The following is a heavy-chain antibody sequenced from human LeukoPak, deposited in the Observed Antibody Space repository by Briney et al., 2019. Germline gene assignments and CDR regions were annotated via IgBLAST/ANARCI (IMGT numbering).Heavy chain of an antibody. CDR1: GFTFNNYA. CDR3: AKKGPAFVV. D-gene: IGHD2-15*01. V-gene: IGHV3-23*01. CDR2: ISGSGGIT. J-gene: IGHJ4*02. Sequence: TGGSLRLSCAASGFTFNNYAMNWVRQAPGKGLEWVSGISGSGGITYYADSVKGRFTISRDNSKNTLYLQMNSLRVEDTAVYYCAKKGPAFVVWGQGTLVTVSS.